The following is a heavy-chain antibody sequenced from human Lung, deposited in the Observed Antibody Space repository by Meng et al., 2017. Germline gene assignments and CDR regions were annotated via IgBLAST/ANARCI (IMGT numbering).Heavy chain of an antibody. CDR1: GVSFSDYY. Sequence: QGQHQQWRPGVLTPSEARSLTCVVSGVSFSDYYWSWIRQPPGKGLEWIGEINHSGSTNYNPSLESRATISVDTSQNNLSLKLSSVTAADSAVYYCARGPTTMAHDFDYWGQGTLVTVSS. J-gene: IGHJ4*02. CDR2: INHSGST. V-gene: IGHV4-34*01. CDR3: ARGPTTMAHDFDY. D-gene: IGHD4-11*01.